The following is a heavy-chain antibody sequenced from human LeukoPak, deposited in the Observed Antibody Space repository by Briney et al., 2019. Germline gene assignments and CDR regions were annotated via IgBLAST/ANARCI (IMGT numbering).Heavy chain of an antibody. D-gene: IGHD2-8*01. CDR2: INHNGNVN. J-gene: IGHJ6*02. CDR3: AKDARTISLNNYYYGMDV. CDR1: GFTFSSYW. V-gene: IGHV3-7*03. Sequence: GGSLRLSCAASGFTFSSYWMNWARQAPGKGLEWVASINHNGNVNYYVDSVKGRFTISRDNSKNTLYLQMNSLRAEDTAVYSCAKDARTISLNNYYYGMDVWGQGTTVTVSS.